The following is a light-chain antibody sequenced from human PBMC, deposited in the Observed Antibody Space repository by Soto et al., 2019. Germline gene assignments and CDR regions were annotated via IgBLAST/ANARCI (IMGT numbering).Light chain of an antibody. CDR1: QSVSSSY. J-gene: IGKJ1*01. V-gene: IGKV3-20*01. CDR2: CAS. CDR3: VQYGSSPT. Sequence: ENRLTQSQGTLSLPQGERASLSCRASQSVSSSYLAWYQQKPRQAPRLLIYCASSRATGIPDRFSGSGSGTDFTLTIIRLEHDDFAVYYCVQYGSSPTFRQGTKVDI.